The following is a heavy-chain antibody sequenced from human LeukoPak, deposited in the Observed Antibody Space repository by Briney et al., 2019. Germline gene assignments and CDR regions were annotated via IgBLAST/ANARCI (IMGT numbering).Heavy chain of an antibody. J-gene: IGHJ3*02. Sequence: GGSLRLSCAASRFDFSTYDMNWVRQPPGKGLEWVSYISSSSNARYYTESVKGRFTISRDNAKNSLYLQMNSMRDEDKAVYFRAREGSGWDAFDIWGQGTLVTVSS. V-gene: IGHV3-48*02. D-gene: IGHD6-19*01. CDR1: RFDFSTYD. CDR2: ISSSSNAR. CDR3: AREGSGWDAFDI.